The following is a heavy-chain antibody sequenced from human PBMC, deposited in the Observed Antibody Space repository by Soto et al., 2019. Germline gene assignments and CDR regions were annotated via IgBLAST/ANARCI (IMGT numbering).Heavy chain of an antibody. CDR2: ISANNGNT. CDR1: GYTFTNYG. Sequence: ASVKVSCKASGYTFTNYGISWVRQAPGQGLEWMGWISANNGNTHYAQKFQGRVTMTTETSTSTVYMELRSLRSDDTAVYYCARAGSSLGYAVDVWGRGTTVTVSS. V-gene: IGHV1-18*04. D-gene: IGHD3-10*01. J-gene: IGHJ6*02. CDR3: ARAGSSLGYAVDV.